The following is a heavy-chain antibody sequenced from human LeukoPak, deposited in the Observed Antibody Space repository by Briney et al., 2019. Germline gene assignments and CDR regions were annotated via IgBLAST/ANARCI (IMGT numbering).Heavy chain of an antibody. CDR3: AKDDGTTAFWYFDL. Sequence: GGSLRLSCAASGFSFDDYAMHWVRQAPGKGLEWVSLITGDGITTYYADSVKGRFTISRDSSKNSLYLQMSSLTTEDTALYYCAKDDGTTAFWYFDLWGRGTLVTVSS. CDR1: GFSFDDYA. D-gene: IGHD1-7*01. J-gene: IGHJ2*01. CDR2: ITGDGITT. V-gene: IGHV3-43*02.